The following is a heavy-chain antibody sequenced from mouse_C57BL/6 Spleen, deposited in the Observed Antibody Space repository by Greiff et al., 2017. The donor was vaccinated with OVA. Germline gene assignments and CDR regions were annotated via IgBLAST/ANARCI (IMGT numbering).Heavy chain of an antibody. CDR1: GYAFSSSW. CDR3: ARRRGDYDGYFDY. D-gene: IGHD2-4*01. Sequence: VQLVESGPELVKPGASVKISCKASGYAFSSSWMNWVKQRPGKGLEWIGRIYPGDGDTNYNGKFKGKATLTADKSSSTAYMQLSSLASEDSAVYFCARRRGDYDGYFDYWGQGTTLTVSS. CDR2: IYPGDGDT. V-gene: IGHV1-82*01. J-gene: IGHJ2*01.